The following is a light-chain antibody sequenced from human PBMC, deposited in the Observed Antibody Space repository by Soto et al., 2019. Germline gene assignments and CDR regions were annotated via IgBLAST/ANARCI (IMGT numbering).Light chain of an antibody. CDR1: SSDVGGYNY. CDR2: EVT. V-gene: IGLV2-14*01. CDR3: SSYTNINTRACV. Sequence: QSALTQPRSVSGSPGQSVTISCTGTSSDVGGYNYVSWYQQHPGKAPKLIIYEVTDRPSGVSNRFSGSKSGNTASLTISGLQAEDEAEYYCSSYTNINTRACVFGTGTKV. J-gene: IGLJ1*01.